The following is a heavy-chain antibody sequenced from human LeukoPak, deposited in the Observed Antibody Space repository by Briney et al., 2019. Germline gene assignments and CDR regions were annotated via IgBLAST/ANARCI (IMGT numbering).Heavy chain of an antibody. Sequence: GGSLRLSCEASGFTSISYWMSWFRQAPGKGLEWVANIKQVGSEKYYVDSVKGRFTISRDNAKNSLYLQMNSLRAEDAALYYCAKDFGDNPCWYFDLWGRGTLVTVSS. J-gene: IGHJ2*01. CDR3: AKDFGDNPCWYFDL. CDR2: IKQVGSEK. CDR1: GFTSISYW. V-gene: IGHV3-7*03. D-gene: IGHD2-21*02.